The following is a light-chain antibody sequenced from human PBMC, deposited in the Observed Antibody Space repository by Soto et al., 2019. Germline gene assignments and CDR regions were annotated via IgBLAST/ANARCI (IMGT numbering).Light chain of an antibody. V-gene: IGLV3-1*01. Sequence: SYELTQPPSVSVSPGQTDSITCSGDKLGDKYACWYQQKPGQSPVLVIYQDSKRPSGIPERFSGSNSGNTATLTISGTHAMDEADYYCQAWDSSTANVFGTGTKLTVL. J-gene: IGLJ1*01. CDR3: QAWDSSTANV. CDR1: KLGDKY. CDR2: QDS.